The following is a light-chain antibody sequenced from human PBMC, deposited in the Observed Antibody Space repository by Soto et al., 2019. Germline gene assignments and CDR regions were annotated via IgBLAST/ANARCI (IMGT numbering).Light chain of an antibody. Sequence: QSVLTQPPSASGSPGQSVTISCTGTSSDVGAYIYVSWYQQHPGKAPKLMIYEITKRPSGVPDRFSGSRSGNTASLTVSGLQVEDEADYYCSIYAGGKNVIFGGGTKVTVL. CDR3: SIYAGGKNVI. CDR1: SSDVGAYIY. J-gene: IGLJ2*01. V-gene: IGLV2-8*01. CDR2: EIT.